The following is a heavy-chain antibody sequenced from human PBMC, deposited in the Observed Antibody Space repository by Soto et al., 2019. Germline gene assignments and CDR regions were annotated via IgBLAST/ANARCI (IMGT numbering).Heavy chain of an antibody. Sequence: VGSLRLSCTASGFLFTDYYMSWIRQPPGKGLEWLAYIDGSSDYTNSADSVKGRFTISRDNAKNSVFLQMNNLRADDTAVYYCARDLRFSSTNYFDFWGRGTLVTVSS. V-gene: IGHV3-11*06. J-gene: IGHJ4*02. CDR1: GFLFTDYY. CDR3: ARDLRFSSTNYFDF. D-gene: IGHD2-8*01. CDR2: IDGSSDYT.